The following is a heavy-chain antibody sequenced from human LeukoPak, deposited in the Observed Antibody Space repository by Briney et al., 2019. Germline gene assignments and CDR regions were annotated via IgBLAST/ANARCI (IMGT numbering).Heavy chain of an antibody. V-gene: IGHV3-7*03. Sequence: PGGSLRLSCSASGFTFSTYWMSWVRQAPGKGLEWVANMRRDGNEIYYLDSVRGRFTISRDNSKNTLYLQMNSLRAEDTAVYYCARGYSYGHDAFDIWGQGTMVTVSS. CDR3: ARGYSYGHDAFDI. CDR1: GFTFSTYW. J-gene: IGHJ3*02. D-gene: IGHD5-18*01. CDR2: MRRDGNEI.